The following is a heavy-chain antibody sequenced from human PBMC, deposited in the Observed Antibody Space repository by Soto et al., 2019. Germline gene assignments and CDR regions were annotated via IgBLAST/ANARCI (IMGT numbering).Heavy chain of an antibody. J-gene: IGHJ4*02. CDR1: GYIFTSNA. CDR2: MNAATGKR. CDR3: ARDFNWATDY. V-gene: IGHV1-3*05. Sequence: QVQLVQSGAEEKQPGASLKISCKDSGYIFTSNAVHWVRQAPGQRLEWMGWMNAATGKRAYSQRFQGRFTITSDTSASTFYMELSSLRSEDTAMYYCARDFNWATDYWGQGTLVTVSS. D-gene: IGHD7-27*01.